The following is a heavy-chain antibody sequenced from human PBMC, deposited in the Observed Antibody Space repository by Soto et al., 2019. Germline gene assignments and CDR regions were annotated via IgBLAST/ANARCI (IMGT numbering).Heavy chain of an antibody. V-gene: IGHV4-34*01. CDR3: ARALPVSRYCISIDCPRSGMDV. D-gene: IGHD2-2*01. CDR2: INHSGST. J-gene: IGHJ4*02. Sequence: SETLSLTCAVYGGSFSGYYWSWVRQPPGKGLEWIAEINHSGSTNYNPSLKSRVTISVDTSKNYFSLKLSFVTAADTAVYYCARALPVSRYCISIDCPRSGMDVWGPGILVTVSS. CDR1: GGSFSGYY.